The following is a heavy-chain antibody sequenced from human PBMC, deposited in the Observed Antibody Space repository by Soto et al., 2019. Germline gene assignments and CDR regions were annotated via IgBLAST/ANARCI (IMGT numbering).Heavy chain of an antibody. J-gene: IGHJ1*01. CDR2: IWYDGSNK. D-gene: IGHD2-21*01. V-gene: IGHV3-33*01. CDR3: ARDDQYCGGDCYYAEYFQH. CDR1: GFTFSSYV. Sequence: GGSLRLSCAASGFTFSSYVMHWVRQAPGKGLEWVAVIWYDGSNKYYADSVKGRFTISRDNSKNTLYLQMNSLRAEDTAVYYCARDDQYCGGDCYYAEYFQHWGQGTLVTVSS.